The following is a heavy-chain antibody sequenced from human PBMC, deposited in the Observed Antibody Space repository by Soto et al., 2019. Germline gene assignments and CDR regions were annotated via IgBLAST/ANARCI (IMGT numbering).Heavy chain of an antibody. J-gene: IGHJ6*02. CDR2: ISSSGYI. CDR3: ARNCSGGSCYPGMDV. D-gene: IGHD2-15*01. Sequence: EVQLVESGGGLVKPGGSLRLSCAASGFNFNSYTINWVRQAPGKRLEWLSSISSSGYIFSTDSVRGRFTISTVNAKNSVYLQINSLRAEDTAVYFCARNCSGGSCYPGMDVWGQGTTVTVSS. V-gene: IGHV3-21*01. CDR1: GFNFNSYT.